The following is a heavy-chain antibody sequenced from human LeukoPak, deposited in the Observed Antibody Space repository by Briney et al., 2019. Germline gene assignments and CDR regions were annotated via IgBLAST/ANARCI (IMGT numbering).Heavy chain of an antibody. V-gene: IGHV3-48*02. Sequence: PGGSLSLSCAASGFTFSDFNMNWVRQAPGKGLEWVSYITTTSDLIYYADSVKGRFTISRDNAKNSLYLQMNNLGDEDTAVYYCARRVVGAKPFDYWGQGALVTVSS. J-gene: IGHJ4*02. CDR2: ITTTSDLI. CDR3: ARRVVGAKPFDY. CDR1: GFTFSDFN. D-gene: IGHD1-26*01.